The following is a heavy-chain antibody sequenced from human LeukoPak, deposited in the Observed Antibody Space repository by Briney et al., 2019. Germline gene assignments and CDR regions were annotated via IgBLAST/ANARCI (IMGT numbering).Heavy chain of an antibody. V-gene: IGHV3-30*02. CDR2: IRYDGSNK. J-gene: IGHJ4*02. D-gene: IGHD2-2*03. Sequence: GGSLRLSCAASGFTFSSYGMHWVRQAPGKGLEWVAFIRYDGSNKYYADSVKGRFTISRDNSKNTLYLQMNSLRAEDTAVYYCARDGGYCSSTSCYPNSEYFDYWGQGTLVTVSS. CDR3: ARDGGYCSSTSCYPNSEYFDY. CDR1: GFTFSSYG.